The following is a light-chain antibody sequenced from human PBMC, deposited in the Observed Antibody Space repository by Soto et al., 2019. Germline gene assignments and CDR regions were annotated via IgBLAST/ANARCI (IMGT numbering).Light chain of an antibody. CDR3: QQYCTSPT. J-gene: IGKJ5*01. CDR2: GAS. CDR1: QSLITRY. Sequence: EIVSTQSPGTLSLFPGERATLSCRASQSLITRYLAWYQQKPGQAPRLLIYGASSRATGIPDRFSGSGSGTDFTLTISRLEPEDFAVYSCQQYCTSPTFGQGTRLEIK. V-gene: IGKV3-20*01.